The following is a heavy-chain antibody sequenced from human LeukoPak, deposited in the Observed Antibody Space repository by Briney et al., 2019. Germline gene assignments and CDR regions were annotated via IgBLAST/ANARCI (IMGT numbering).Heavy chain of an antibody. CDR2: INPNSGGT. CDR3: ARVPVITMIVAVMGYYFDY. Sequence: GASVKVSCKASGYTFTSYYMHWVRQAPGQGLEWMGWINPNSGGTNYAQKFQGRVTMTRDTSISTAYMELSRLRSDDTAVYYCARVPVITMIVAVMGYYFDYWGQGTLVTVSS. J-gene: IGHJ4*02. V-gene: IGHV1-2*02. CDR1: GYTFTSYY. D-gene: IGHD3-22*01.